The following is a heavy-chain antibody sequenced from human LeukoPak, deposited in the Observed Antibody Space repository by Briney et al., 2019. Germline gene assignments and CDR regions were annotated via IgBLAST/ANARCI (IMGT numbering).Heavy chain of an antibody. CDR3: ARDSVYCSSTSCYGYYYGMDV. D-gene: IGHD2-2*01. CDR2: ISSSSSTI. Sequence: PGGSLRLSCAASGSTFSSYSMNWVRQAPGKGLEWVSYISSSSSTIYYADSVKGRFTISRDNAKNSLYLQMNSLRAEDTAVYYCARDSVYCSSTSCYGYYYGMDVWGQGTTVTVSS. J-gene: IGHJ6*02. V-gene: IGHV3-48*01. CDR1: GSTFSSYS.